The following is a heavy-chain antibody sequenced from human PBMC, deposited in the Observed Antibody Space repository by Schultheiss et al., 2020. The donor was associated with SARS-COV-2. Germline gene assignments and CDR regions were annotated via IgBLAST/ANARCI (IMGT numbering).Heavy chain of an antibody. CDR3: ARVKNYGGHFDY. CDR2: IWYDGSNK. J-gene: IGHJ4*02. V-gene: IGHV3-30*04. Sequence: GGSLRLSCAASGFTFSSYAMHWVRQAPGKGLEWVAVIWYDGSNKYYGDSVKGRLTISRDNSKNTLYLQMNSLRAEDTAVYYCARVKNYGGHFDYWGQGTLVTVSS. D-gene: IGHD4-23*01. CDR1: GFTFSSYA.